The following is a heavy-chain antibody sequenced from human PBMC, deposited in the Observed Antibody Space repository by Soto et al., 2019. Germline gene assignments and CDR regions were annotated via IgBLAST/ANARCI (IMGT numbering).Heavy chain of an antibody. CDR2: IYYSGST. CDR1: GGSISSYY. D-gene: IGHD5-12*01. CDR3: ARPRYRGYEGFYY. J-gene: IGHJ4*02. V-gene: IGHV4-59*08. Sequence: QVQLQESGPGLAKPSETLSLTCTVSGGSISSYYWSWIRQPPGKGLEWLGYIYYSGSTNYNPSLKSRVTIAADTSKNQGSLKLSSVTAADTAVYYWARPRYRGYEGFYYWGQGTLVTVSS.